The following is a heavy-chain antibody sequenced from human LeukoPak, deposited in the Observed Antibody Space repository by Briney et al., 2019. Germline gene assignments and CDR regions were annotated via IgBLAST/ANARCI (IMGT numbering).Heavy chain of an antibody. CDR2: MNPNSGNT. V-gene: IGHV1-8*01. CDR1: GYTFTSYD. J-gene: IGHJ6*03. D-gene: IGHD4-23*01. CDR3: ARVWAYGGNSSYYYYYMDV. Sequence: ASVKVSCKASGYTFTSYDIKWVRQATGQGLEWVGWMNPNSGNTGYAQKFQGRVTMTRNTSISTAYMELSSLRSEDTAVYYCARVWAYGGNSSYYYYYMDVWGKGTTVTVSS.